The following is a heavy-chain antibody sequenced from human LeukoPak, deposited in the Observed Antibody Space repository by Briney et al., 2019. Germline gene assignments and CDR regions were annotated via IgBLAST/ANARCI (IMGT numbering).Heavy chain of an antibody. V-gene: IGHV1-69*13. CDR1: GGTFSSYA. CDR3: ARVREEYCSGGSCYWGDYYYYMDV. Sequence: GASVKVSCKASGGTFSSYAISWVRQAPGQGLEGMGGIIPIFGTANYAQKFQGRVTITADESTRTAYVELSSLRSEDTAVYYCARVREEYCSGGSCYWGDYYYYMDVWGKGTTVTVSS. CDR2: IIPIFGTA. D-gene: IGHD2-15*01. J-gene: IGHJ6*03.